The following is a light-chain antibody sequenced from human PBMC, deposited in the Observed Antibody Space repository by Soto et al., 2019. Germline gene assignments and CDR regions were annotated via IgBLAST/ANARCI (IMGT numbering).Light chain of an antibody. CDR2: DVS. CDR3: CSYAGSSSV. V-gene: IGLV2-14*01. CDR1: SSDVGGYNY. J-gene: IGLJ2*01. Sequence: QSALTQPASVSGSPGQSITISCTGTSSDVGGYNYVSWYQQHPGKAPKLMIYDVSNRPSGVSNRFSGSKSGNTASLTISGVQAEDEADYCCCSYAGSSSVFGGGTKLTVL.